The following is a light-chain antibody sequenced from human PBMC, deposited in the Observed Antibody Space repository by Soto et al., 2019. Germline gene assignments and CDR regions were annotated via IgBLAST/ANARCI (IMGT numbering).Light chain of an antibody. CDR1: SSNLGAGAGYD. CDR3: QSYDSSLGDVV. CDR2: DNN. Sequence: SVLTQPPSVSGAPGQRVTISCTGSSSNLGAGAGYDVHWYQQVPGTAPKLLIYDNNNRPSGVPDRFSGSKSGTSASLAITGLQPEDEADYYCQSYDSSLGDVVFGGGTQLTVL. J-gene: IGLJ2*01. V-gene: IGLV1-40*01.